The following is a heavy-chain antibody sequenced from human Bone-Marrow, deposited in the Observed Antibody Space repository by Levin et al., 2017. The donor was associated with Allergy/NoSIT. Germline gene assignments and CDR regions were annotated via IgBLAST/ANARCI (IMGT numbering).Heavy chain of an antibody. CDR2: IYGKDEK. CDR3: AHTILTIFGVVIDYFDY. D-gene: IGHD3-3*01. V-gene: IGHV2-5*01. CDR1: GFSLSTSGVG. Sequence: SGPTLVKPTQTLTLTCTFSGFSLSTSGVGVAWIRQSPGQTLEWLAVIYGKDEKQYRPSLKSRLSITKDTSKNEVVLTMTNMDPVDTGTYFGAHTILTIFGVVIDYFDYWGQGTLVTVSS. J-gene: IGHJ4*02.